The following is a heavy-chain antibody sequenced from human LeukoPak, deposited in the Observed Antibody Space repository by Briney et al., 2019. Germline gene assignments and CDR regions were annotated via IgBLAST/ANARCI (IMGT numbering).Heavy chain of an antibody. V-gene: IGHV4-39*07. Sequence: SETLSLTCTVSGGSISSSTYYWAWIRQPPGKGLEWIGSIYYSGSANYNPSLKSRVTIAVDTSKNQFSLKLSSVTAADTAVYYCAREPGGDYYFDYWGQGTLVTVSS. CDR1: GGSISSSTYY. CDR3: AREPGGDYYFDY. D-gene: IGHD1-14*01. CDR2: IYYSGSA. J-gene: IGHJ4*02.